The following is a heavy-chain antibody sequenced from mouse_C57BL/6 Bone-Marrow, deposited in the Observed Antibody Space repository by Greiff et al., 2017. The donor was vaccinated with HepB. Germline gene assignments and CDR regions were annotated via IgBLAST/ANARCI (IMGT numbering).Heavy chain of an antibody. D-gene: IGHD2-4*01. J-gene: IGHJ4*01. CDR1: GFSFNTYA. V-gene: IGHV10-1*01. Sequence: EVKVEESGGGLVQPKGSLKLSCAASGFSFNTYAMNWVRQAPGKGLEWVARIRSKSNNYATYYADSVKDRFTISRDDSESMLYLQMNNLKTEDTAMYYCVSEGLRPYAMDYWGQGTSVTVSS. CDR3: VSEGLRPYAMDY. CDR2: IRSKSNNYAT.